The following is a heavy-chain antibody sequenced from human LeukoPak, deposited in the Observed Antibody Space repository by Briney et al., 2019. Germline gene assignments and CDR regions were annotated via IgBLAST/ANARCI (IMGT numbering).Heavy chain of an antibody. V-gene: IGHV1-69*13. J-gene: IGHJ4*02. CDR1: GGTFSSYA. CDR2: IIPIFGTA. D-gene: IGHD3-22*01. CDR3: ELGDSSGYYRDY. Sequence: SVKVSCKASGGTFSSYAIGWVRQAPGQGLEWMGGIIPIFGTANYAQKFQGRVTITADESTSTAYMELSSLRSEDTAAYYCELGDSSGYYRDYWGQGTLVTVSS.